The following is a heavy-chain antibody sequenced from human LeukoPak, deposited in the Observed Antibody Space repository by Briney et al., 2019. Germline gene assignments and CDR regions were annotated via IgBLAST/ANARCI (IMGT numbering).Heavy chain of an antibody. CDR2: INGGSGNT. V-gene: IGHV1-3*03. Sequence: ASVKVSCKASGYTFIDYTMHWLRQAPGQRLDWMGWINGGSGNTKYSPEFQGRVTLTRSTSISTAYMELRSLTSEDTAVYYCARDYGGNSGWFDPWGQGTLVTVSS. J-gene: IGHJ5*02. D-gene: IGHD4-23*01. CDR3: ARDYGGNSGWFDP. CDR1: GYTFIDYT.